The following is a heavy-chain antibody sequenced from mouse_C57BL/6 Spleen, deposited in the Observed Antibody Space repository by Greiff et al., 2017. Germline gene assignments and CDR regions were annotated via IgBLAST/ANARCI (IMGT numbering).Heavy chain of an antibody. D-gene: IGHD1-1*01. CDR1: GYTFTDYE. V-gene: IGHV1-15*01. CDR3: TRGGIHYYGSSYGGYFDV. J-gene: IGHJ1*03. CDR2: IDPETGGT. Sequence: VQLQESGAELVRPGASVTLSCKASGYTFTDYEMHWVKQTPVHGLEWIGAIDPETGGTAYNQKFKGKAILTADKSSSTAYMELRSLTSEDSAVYYCTRGGIHYYGSSYGGYFDVWGTGTTVTVSS.